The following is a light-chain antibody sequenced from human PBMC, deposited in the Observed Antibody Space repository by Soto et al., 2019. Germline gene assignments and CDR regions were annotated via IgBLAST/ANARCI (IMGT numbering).Light chain of an antibody. V-gene: IGKV3-20*01. CDR1: QSVSSSY. CDR3: QQYDSSPPYT. Sequence: EIVLTQSPGTLSLSPGERATLSCRASQSVSSSYLAWYQQKPGQAPGLLIYGASSRATGIPDRFSGSGSGTCFTLTISRLEPEDFAVYYCQQYDSSPPYTFGQGTNLESK. CDR2: GAS. J-gene: IGKJ2*01.